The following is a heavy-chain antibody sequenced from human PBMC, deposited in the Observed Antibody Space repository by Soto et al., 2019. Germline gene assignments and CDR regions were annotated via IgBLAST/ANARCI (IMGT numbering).Heavy chain of an antibody. Sequence: SETLSLTCTVSGGSTSVGGYYWTWIRQHPGKGLEWIGYIYYSGSTHYNPSLQSRVTMSIDTSKNQFSLKLNSVTAADTAVYYCARGSSYCSGGSCYFFDYWGHRTLVTVSS. CDR3: ARGSSYCSGGSCYFFDY. CDR1: GGSTSVGGYY. J-gene: IGHJ4*01. CDR2: IYYSGST. D-gene: IGHD2-15*01. V-gene: IGHV4-31*03.